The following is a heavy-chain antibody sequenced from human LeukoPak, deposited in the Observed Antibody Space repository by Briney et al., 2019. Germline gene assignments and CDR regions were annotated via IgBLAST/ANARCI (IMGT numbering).Heavy chain of an antibody. CDR1: GYTFTGYY. V-gene: IGHV1-2*02. CDR2: INPNSGGT. J-gene: IGHJ4*02. CDR3: ARGLKYSSSSYDY. D-gene: IGHD6-6*01. Sequence: GASVKVSCKASGYTFTGYYMHWVRQAPGQGLEWMGWINPNSGGTNYAQKFQGRVTMTRDTSISTAYMELSRLRSDDTAVYYCARGLKYSSSSYDYWGQGTLVTVSS.